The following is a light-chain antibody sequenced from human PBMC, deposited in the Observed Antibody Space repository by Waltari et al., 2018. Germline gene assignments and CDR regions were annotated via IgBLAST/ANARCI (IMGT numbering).Light chain of an antibody. CDR2: GNS. CDR3: QSYDSSLSGSI. CDR1: SSNNGAGYD. V-gene: IGLV1-40*01. Sequence: QSGLTQPPSVSGAPGQRVTISCTGSSSNNGAGYDVHWYQLLPGTAPKLLIYGNSNRPSGVPDRFSGSKSGTSASLAITGLQAEDEADYYCQSYDSSLSGSIFGGGTKLTVL. J-gene: IGLJ2*01.